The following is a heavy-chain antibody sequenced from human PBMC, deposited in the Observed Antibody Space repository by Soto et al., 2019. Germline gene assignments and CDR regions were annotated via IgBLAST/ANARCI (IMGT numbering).Heavy chain of an antibody. Sequence: EVQLVESGGGLVHPGGSLRLSCVTSGFTFSDYSMNWVRQAPGKGLQWISYISSGDIPIYYADSVKGRFTISRDNAKDSLYLQMHSLTDEDTAVYYCVREDYDRSGSFDYWGQGTLVTVSS. CDR2: ISSGDIPI. V-gene: IGHV3-48*02. CDR3: VREDYDRSGSFDY. CDR1: GFTFSDYS. J-gene: IGHJ4*02. D-gene: IGHD3-22*01.